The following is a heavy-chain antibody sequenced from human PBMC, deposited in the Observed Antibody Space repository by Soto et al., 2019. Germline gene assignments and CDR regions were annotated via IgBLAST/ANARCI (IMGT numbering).Heavy chain of an antibody. Sequence: SVKVSCKASGGTFSSYTISWVRQAPGQGLEWMGRIIPILGIANYAQKFQGRVTITADKSTSTAYMELSSLRSEDTAVYYCARANGRSGSSYYFDYWGQGTLVTVSS. CDR1: GGTFSSYT. CDR2: IIPILGIA. D-gene: IGHD1-26*01. V-gene: IGHV1-69*02. J-gene: IGHJ4*02. CDR3: ARANGRSGSSYYFDY.